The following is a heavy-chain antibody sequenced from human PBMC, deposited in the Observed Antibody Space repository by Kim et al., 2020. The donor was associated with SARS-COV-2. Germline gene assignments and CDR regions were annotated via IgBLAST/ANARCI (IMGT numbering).Heavy chain of an antibody. J-gene: IGHJ3*01. Sequence: SETLSLTCIVSGASISSYHWSWIRQPPGKGLEWMGCLHYSGSSHYNPSLKSRITMSVDKSKNQFSLKLTSVTAADTAVYYCARLYDTSGTYAFDFWGQG. V-gene: IGHV4-59*08. CDR2: LHYSGSS. D-gene: IGHD3-22*01. CDR3: ARLYDTSGTYAFDF. CDR1: GASISSYH.